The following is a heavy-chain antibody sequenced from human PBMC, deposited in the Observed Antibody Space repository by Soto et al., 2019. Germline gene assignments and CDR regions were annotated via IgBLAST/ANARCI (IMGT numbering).Heavy chain of an antibody. CDR2: IYTSGTT. J-gene: IGHJ4*02. D-gene: IGHD1-26*01. Sequence: SETLSLTCYVYGGYFIGYYWAWMRHPAGKGLEWIGRIYTSGTTSYNPSLKSRVTMSLDTSKNQFSLRLTSVTAADTAVYYCARDSVGISSPGVYWGRGTLVTVSS. CDR3: ARDSVGISSPGVY. CDR1: GGYFIGYY. V-gene: IGHV4-4*07.